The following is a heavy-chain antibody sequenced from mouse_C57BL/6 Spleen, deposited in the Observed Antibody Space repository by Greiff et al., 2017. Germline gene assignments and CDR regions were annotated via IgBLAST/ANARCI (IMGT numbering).Heavy chain of an antibody. CDR3: AKGDGYDAMDY. Sequence: EVMLVESSGDLSPPQGSLTLSCAASESTCLTDGKSVFRKTTDNSLEWDATIISGGSYTYYPDSVNWLFTLSRDNAKNTLYLQMSSLKSEDTAMYYCAKGDGYDAMDYWGQGTSVTVSS. CDR2: IISGGSYT. D-gene: IGHD2-3*01. J-gene: IGHJ4*01. V-gene: IGHV5-6*01. CDR1: ESTCLTDG.